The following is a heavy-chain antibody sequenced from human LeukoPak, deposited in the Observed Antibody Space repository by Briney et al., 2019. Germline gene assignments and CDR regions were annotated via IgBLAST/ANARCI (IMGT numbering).Heavy chain of an antibody. Sequence: SETLSLTCTVSGASMSGYYWTWIRQPPGKGLEWIGYIYSSGSTNSNPSLKSRVTISVDTSKNQFSLNLSSVTAADTAVYYCARGGEAGLADWGQGTLVTVSS. J-gene: IGHJ4*02. V-gene: IGHV4-59*01. CDR2: IYSSGST. CDR3: ARGGEAGLAD. CDR1: GASMSGYY. D-gene: IGHD4-17*01.